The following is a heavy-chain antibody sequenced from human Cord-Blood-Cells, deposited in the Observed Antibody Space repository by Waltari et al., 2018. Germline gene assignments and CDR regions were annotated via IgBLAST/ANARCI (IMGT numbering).Heavy chain of an antibody. CDR2: IYYSGST. D-gene: IGHD6-19*01. J-gene: IGHJ6*02. CDR3: ARQPSSGWYYYYYGMDV. CDR1: GGSISSSSYY. V-gene: IGHV4-39*01. Sequence: QLQLQESGPGLVTPSETLSLTCTVSGGSISSSSYYWGWIRQPPGKGLEWIGSIYYSGSTYYNPSLKSRVTISVDTSKNQFSLKLSSVTAADTAVYYCARQPSSGWYYYYYGMDVWGQGTTVTVSS.